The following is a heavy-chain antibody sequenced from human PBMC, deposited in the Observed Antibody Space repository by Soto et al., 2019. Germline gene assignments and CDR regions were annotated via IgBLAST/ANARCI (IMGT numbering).Heavy chain of an antibody. CDR2: IIPILGIA. CDR3: ARGGKVCSGGSCKADP. Sequence: QVQLVQSGAEVKKPGSSVKVSCKASGGTFSSYTISWVRQAPGQGLEWMGRIIPILGIANYAQKFQGRVTIPADKSTSTATREVSSLRSADTAVYSCARGGKVCSGGSCKADPWGQGTLVTVSS. J-gene: IGHJ5*02. V-gene: IGHV1-69*02. D-gene: IGHD2-15*01. CDR1: GGTFSSYT.